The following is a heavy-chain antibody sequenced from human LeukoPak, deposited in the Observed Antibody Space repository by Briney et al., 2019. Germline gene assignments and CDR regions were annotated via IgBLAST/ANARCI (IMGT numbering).Heavy chain of an antibody. CDR3: ARRGDGGRSFDY. D-gene: IGHD4-23*01. CDR2: TSGSAGST. Sequence: GGSLRLSCAASGFTVSSNYMNWVRQAPGKGLEWVSATSGSAGSTYYADSVKGRFTISRDNSKNTLYLQVNSLRAEDTAVYYCARRGDGGRSFDYWGQGTLVTVSS. J-gene: IGHJ4*02. CDR1: GFTVSSNY. V-gene: IGHV3-53*01.